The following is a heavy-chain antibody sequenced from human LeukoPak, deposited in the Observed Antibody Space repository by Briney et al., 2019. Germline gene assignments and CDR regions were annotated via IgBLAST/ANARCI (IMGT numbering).Heavy chain of an antibody. CDR2: ISYDGSNK. J-gene: IGHJ5*02. V-gene: IGHV3-30*18. CDR1: GFTFSSYG. CDR3: AKDLVSGSWFDP. D-gene: IGHD3-10*01. Sequence: PGRSLRLSCAASGFTFSSYGMHWVRQAPGKGLEWVAVISYDGSNKYYADSVKGRFTISRDNSKNTLYLQMNSLRAEDTAVYYCAKDLVSGSWFDPWGQGTLVTVSS.